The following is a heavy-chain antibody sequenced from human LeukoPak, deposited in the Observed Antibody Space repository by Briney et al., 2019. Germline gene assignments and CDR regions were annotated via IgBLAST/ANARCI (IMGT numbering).Heavy chain of an antibody. D-gene: IGHD6-19*01. J-gene: IGHJ3*02. CDR1: GGTFSSYA. CDR3: ARAVAGTTSLDI. CDR2: INPNSGGT. V-gene: IGHV1-2*04. Sequence: ASVKVSCKASGGTFSSYAISWVRQAPGQGLEWMGWINPNSGGTNYAQKFQGWVTMTRDTSISTAYMELSRLRSDDTAVYYCARAVAGTTSLDIWGQGTMVTVSS.